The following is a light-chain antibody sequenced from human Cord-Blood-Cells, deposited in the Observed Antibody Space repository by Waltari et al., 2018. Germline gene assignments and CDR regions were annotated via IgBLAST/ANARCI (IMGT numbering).Light chain of an antibody. J-gene: IGKJ2*01. CDR2: AAS. CDR3: PLSYSTPPRMYT. Sequence: DIQMPQYPSSLSASVRARVTITCRASQSTSSYLNWYQQKPWKATTLLIYAASSLQSGVPSTVSGSRFSSDVSVTNSSLTLEDLATEYCPLSYSTPPRMYTFGRGTKLEIK. CDR1: QSTSSY. V-gene: IGKV1-39*01.